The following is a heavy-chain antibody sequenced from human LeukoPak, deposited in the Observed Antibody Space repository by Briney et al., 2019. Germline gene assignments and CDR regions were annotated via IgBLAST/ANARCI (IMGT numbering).Heavy chain of an antibody. CDR2: ISGSGGST. D-gene: IGHD2-15*01. CDR3: AKSSLVTPYDY. J-gene: IGHJ4*02. Sequence: GGSPRLSCAASGFTFSSYSMNWVRQAPGKGLEWVSSISGSGGSTYYADYVKGRFTISRDNSKNTLDLQMNSLGAEDTAVYYCAKSSLVTPYDYWGQGTLVSVSS. V-gene: IGHV3-23*01. CDR1: GFTFSSYS.